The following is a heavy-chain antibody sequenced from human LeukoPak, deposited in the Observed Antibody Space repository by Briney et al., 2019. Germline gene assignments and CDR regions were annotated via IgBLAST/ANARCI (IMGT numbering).Heavy chain of an antibody. CDR3: GKYYYDSSGIDY. D-gene: IGHD3-22*01. J-gene: IGHJ4*02. CDR2: IIGSGGST. CDR1: GFTFSSYA. Sequence: GGSLRLSCAASGFTFSSYAMSWLRQAPGKGLEWVSAIIGSGGSTYYADSGKGRITISRDNCKNTLYLQMNSLRAKDTAVYYCGKYYYDSSGIDYWGQGTLVTVSS. V-gene: IGHV3-23*01.